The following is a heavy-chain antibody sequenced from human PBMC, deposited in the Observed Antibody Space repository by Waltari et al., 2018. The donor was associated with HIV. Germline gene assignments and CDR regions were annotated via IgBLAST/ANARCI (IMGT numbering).Heavy chain of an antibody. J-gene: IGHJ4*02. D-gene: IGHD2-15*01. Sequence: SLRLSCEGSGFTFSDYAVSWVRQAPGKGLECVSIISGTGQTTNYADSVEGRFTISRDDSKNTVYLQMTSLRGEDTAVYFCARGVSVATRTGLDYWGQGTLVSVSS. CDR2: ISGTGQTT. V-gene: IGHV3-23*01. CDR3: ARGVSVATRTGLDY. CDR1: GFTFSDYA.